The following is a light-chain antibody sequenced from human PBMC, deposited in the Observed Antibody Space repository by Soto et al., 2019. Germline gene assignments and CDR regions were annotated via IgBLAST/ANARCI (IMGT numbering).Light chain of an antibody. CDR1: QNINIW. J-gene: IGKJ1*01. CDR3: RQYNSYSLT. V-gene: IGKV1-5*01. Sequence: DIQMTQSPSTLSASVGDRVTITCRASQNINIWLAWYQQKPGKAPKLLIFDASSLESGVPSRFSGSGSGTEFTLTISSLQPDDFAAYYCRQYNSYSLTFGQGTKVESK. CDR2: DAS.